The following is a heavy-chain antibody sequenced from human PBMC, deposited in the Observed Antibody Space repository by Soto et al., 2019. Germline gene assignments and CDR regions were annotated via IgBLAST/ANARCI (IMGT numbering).Heavy chain of an antibody. CDR1: GYTFTSYG. D-gene: IGHD3-3*01. Sequence: QVQLVQSGAEVKKPGASVKVSCKASGYTFTSYGFSWVRQAPGQGLEWLGWISAYNGYTSYEQRFQGRLTMTTDTFTSTAYIELRSLKSNDTAVYYCARGRHYDTSRVIVGFDIWGQGTMVTVSS. V-gene: IGHV1-18*01. J-gene: IGHJ3*02. CDR3: ARGRHYDTSRVIVGFDI. CDR2: ISAYNGYT.